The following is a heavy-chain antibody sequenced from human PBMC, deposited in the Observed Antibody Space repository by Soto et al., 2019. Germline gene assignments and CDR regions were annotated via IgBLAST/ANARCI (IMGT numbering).Heavy chain of an antibody. CDR1: GFSFSRYA. CDR2: ISKDGSHK. J-gene: IGHJ4*02. V-gene: IGHV3-30*04. Sequence: GGSLRLSCAASGFSFSRYAIHWVRQAPGKGLEWVAVISKDGSHKYYLESVKGRFTISRDNSKNILSLQMNSLRDDDTAVYYCARSRSAAVADSFDFWGQGTLVTVSS. CDR3: ARSRSAAVADSFDF. D-gene: IGHD3-10*01.